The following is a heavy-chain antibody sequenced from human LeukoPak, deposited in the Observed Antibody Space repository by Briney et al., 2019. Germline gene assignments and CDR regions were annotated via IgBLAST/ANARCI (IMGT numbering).Heavy chain of an antibody. V-gene: IGHV3-33*01. CDR2: IWYDGSNK. CDR1: GFTFSSYG. Sequence: PGRSLRLSCAASGFTFSSYGMHWVRQAPGKGLEWVAVIWYDGSNKYYADSVKGRFTISRDNSKNTLYLQMNSLRAEDTAVYYCARGAEWLRFDFDYWGQGTLVTV. D-gene: IGHD5-12*01. CDR3: ARGAEWLRFDFDY. J-gene: IGHJ4*02.